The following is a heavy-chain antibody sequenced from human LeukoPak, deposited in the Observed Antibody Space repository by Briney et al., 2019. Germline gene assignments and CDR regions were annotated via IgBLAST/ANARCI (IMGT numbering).Heavy chain of an antibody. V-gene: IGHV3-74*03. Sequence: GGSLRLSCGATGFTVSSYWMHWVRQAPGKGLVWVSRINGDGSSTTYADSVKGRFTISRDNAKNTLYLQMNSLIAEDTAVYYCAKGGTTVVDYWGQGTLVTVSS. CDR3: AKGGTTVVDY. CDR1: GFTVSSYW. CDR2: INGDGSST. D-gene: IGHD4-23*01. J-gene: IGHJ4*02.